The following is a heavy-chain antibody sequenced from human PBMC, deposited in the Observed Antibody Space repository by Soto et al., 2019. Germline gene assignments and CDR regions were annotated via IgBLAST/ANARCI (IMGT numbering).Heavy chain of an antibody. CDR3: ARAITWYILDY. D-gene: IGHD1-20*01. Sequence: SETLSLTCTVSGGSISSYYWSWIRQPPGKGLEWIGYIYYSGSTNYNPSLKSRVTISVDTSKNQFSLKLSSVTAADAAVYYCARAITWYILDYWGQGTLVTVSS. CDR1: GGSISSYY. J-gene: IGHJ4*02. CDR2: IYYSGST. V-gene: IGHV4-59*01.